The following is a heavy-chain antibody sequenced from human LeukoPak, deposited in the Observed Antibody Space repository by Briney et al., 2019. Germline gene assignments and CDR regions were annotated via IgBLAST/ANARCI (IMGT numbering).Heavy chain of an antibody. Sequence: GGTLRLSCAVSGFSISTYSMNWVRQAPGKGLEWVSSISGSGGTTYYAGSVKGRFTISRDNSKNTLFLQMNSLRADDTAVYYCAKPAITDYVDYWGQGTLVTVSS. J-gene: IGHJ4*02. CDR3: AKPAITDYVDY. D-gene: IGHD1-14*01. V-gene: IGHV3-23*01. CDR1: GFSISTYS. CDR2: ISGSGGTT.